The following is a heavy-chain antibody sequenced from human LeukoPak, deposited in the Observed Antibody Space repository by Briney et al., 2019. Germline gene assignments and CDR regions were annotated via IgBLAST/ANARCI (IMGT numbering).Heavy chain of an antibody. J-gene: IGHJ4*02. V-gene: IGHV3-23*01. CDR3: VKDGDDSGSYLVY. Sequence: PGGSLRLSCAASGFTFSIYAMSWVRQAPGKGLERVSSISGSGDLTYYAGSVKGRFTISRDDSKNTLYLQMNSLRAEDTAVYYCVKDGDDSGSYLVYWGQGTLVSVSS. CDR2: ISGSGDLT. CDR1: GFTFSIYA. D-gene: IGHD1-26*01.